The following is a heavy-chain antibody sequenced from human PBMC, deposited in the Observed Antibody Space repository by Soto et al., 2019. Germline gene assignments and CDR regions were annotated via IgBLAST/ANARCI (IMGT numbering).Heavy chain of an antibody. CDR1: GDRVSSNSAA. V-gene: IGHV6-1*01. CDR3: AMSPYSSSWYIYYYMDV. CDR2: TYYRSKWYN. Sequence: SQTLSLTCAISGDRVSSNSAAWNWIRQSPSRGLEWLGRTYYRSKWYNDYAVSVKSRITINPDTSKNQFSLQLNSVTPEDTAVYYCAMSPYSSSWYIYYYMDVWGKGTTVTVSS. J-gene: IGHJ6*03. D-gene: IGHD6-13*01.